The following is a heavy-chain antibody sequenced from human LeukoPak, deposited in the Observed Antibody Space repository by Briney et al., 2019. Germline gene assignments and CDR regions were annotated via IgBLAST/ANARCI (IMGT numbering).Heavy chain of an antibody. V-gene: IGHV4-38-2*02. D-gene: IGHD4-11*01. J-gene: IGHJ5*02. CDR2: VYYSGST. CDR1: GYSISSGYY. Sequence: PSETLSLTCTVSGYSISSGYYWGWIRQPPGKGLEWIGYVYYSGSTYYNPSLKSRVTISVDTSKNQFSLKLSSVTAADTAVYYCARGVTTDNYNWFDPWGQGTLVTVSS. CDR3: ARGVTTDNYNWFDP.